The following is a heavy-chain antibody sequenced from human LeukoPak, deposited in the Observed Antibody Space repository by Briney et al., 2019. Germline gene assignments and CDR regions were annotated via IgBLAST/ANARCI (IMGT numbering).Heavy chain of an antibody. V-gene: IGHV3-23*01. J-gene: IGHJ4*02. Sequence: GASLRLSCAASGFTFSSYAMSWVRQAPGQGLEWVSAISGSGGSTFYADSVKGRFTLSRDNSKNTLYLQMNSLSAEDTAVYYCAKAPSYYYDSSGYNDYWGQGTLVTVSS. D-gene: IGHD3-22*01. CDR1: GFTFSSYA. CDR2: ISGSGGST. CDR3: AKAPSYYYDSSGYNDY.